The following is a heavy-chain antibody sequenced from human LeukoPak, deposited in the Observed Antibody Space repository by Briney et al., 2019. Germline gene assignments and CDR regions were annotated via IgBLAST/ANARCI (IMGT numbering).Heavy chain of an antibody. CDR3: AKDSGDYGDLNWFDP. V-gene: IGHV3-23*01. Sequence: GGSLRLSCAASGFTFSSYAMSWVRQAPGKGLEWASAISGSGGSTYYADSVKGRFTISRDNSKNTLYLQMNSLRAEDTAVYYCAKDSGDYGDLNWFDPWGQGTLVTVSS. D-gene: IGHD4-17*01. J-gene: IGHJ5*02. CDR2: ISGSGGST. CDR1: GFTFSSYA.